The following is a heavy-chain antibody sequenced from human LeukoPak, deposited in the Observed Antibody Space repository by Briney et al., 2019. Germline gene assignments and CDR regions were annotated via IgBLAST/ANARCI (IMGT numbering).Heavy chain of an antibody. CDR2: ISWNSGSI. CDR1: GFTFDDYA. D-gene: IGHD6-13*01. V-gene: IGHV3-9*01. CDR3: AKGVRGSSSWLDY. Sequence: GGSLRLSCAASGFTFDDYAMHWVRHAPGKGLEWVSGISWNSGSIVYADSVKGRFTISRDNAKNSLYLQMNSLRAEDTALYYCAKGVRGSSSWLDYWGQGTLVTVSS. J-gene: IGHJ4*02.